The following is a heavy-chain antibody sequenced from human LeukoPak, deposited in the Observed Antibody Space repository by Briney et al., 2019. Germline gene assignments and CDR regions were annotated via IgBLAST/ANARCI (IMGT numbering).Heavy chain of an antibody. V-gene: IGHV3-21*01. J-gene: IGHJ4*02. CDR3: ARIFNVVLIDFDF. D-gene: IGHD2-8*01. CDR2: ITNTGIYM. CDR1: GFTFSNYT. Sequence: PGGSLRLSCAASGFTFSNYTMHWVRQAPGKGLEWVSSITNTGIYMYYADSVRGRFTISRDNAKNSLYLQMNSLRAEDTAVYYCARIFNVVLIDFDFWGQGTLVTVSS.